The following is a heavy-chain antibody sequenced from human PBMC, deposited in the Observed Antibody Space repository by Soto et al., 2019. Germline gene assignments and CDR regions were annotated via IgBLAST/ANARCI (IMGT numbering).Heavy chain of an antibody. CDR1: GGSFSGYY. CDR3: ASVGDSSGYSDY. Sequence: QVQLQQWGAGLLKPSETLSLTCAVYGGSFSGYYWSWIRQPPGKGLEWIGEINHSGSTNYNPSLKSRVTISVDTSKNQFSLKLSSVTAADTAEYYCASVGDSSGYSDYWGQGTLVTVSS. CDR2: INHSGST. D-gene: IGHD3-22*01. V-gene: IGHV4-34*01. J-gene: IGHJ4*02.